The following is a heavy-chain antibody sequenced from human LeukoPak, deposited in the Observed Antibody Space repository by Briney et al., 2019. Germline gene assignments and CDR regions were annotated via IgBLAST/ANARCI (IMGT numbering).Heavy chain of an antibody. CDR1: GFTFSSYG. V-gene: IGHV3-33*01. CDR2: IWYDGSNK. D-gene: IGHD3-10*01. J-gene: IGHJ6*02. CDR3: ARDLGLWFGSGDV. Sequence: GGSLRLSCAASGFTFSSYGMHWVRQAPGKGLEWVAVIWYDGSNKYYADSVKGRFTISRDNSKNTLYLQMNSLRAEDTAVYYCARDLGLWFGSGDVWGQGTTVTVSS.